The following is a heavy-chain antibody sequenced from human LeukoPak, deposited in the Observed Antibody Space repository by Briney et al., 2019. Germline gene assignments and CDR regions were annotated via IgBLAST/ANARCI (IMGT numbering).Heavy chain of an antibody. CDR2: IYSGGST. J-gene: IGHJ4*02. CDR3: AREPYYYDSSGYYGFDY. Sequence: GGSLRLFCAASGFTVSSNYMSWVRQAPGKGLEWVSVIYSGGSTYYADSVKGRFTISRDNSKNTLYLQMNSLRAEDTAVYYCAREPYYYDSSGYYGFDYWGQGTLVTVSS. D-gene: IGHD3-22*01. V-gene: IGHV3-66*01. CDR1: GFTVSSNY.